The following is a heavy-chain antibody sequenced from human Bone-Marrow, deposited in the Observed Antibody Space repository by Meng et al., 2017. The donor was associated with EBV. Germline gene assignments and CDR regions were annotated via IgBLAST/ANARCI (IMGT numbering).Heavy chain of an antibody. D-gene: IGHD3-22*01. J-gene: IGHJ4*02. CDR3: ARDSGYYDSSGYYDY. CDR2: ISSSSSYI. V-gene: IGHV3-21*01. Sequence: GQLVAPGGGLVKPGGSLELSWAASGFTFSSYSMNWVRQAPGKGLEWVSSISSSSSYIYYADSVKGRFTISRDNAKNSLYLQMNSLRAEDTAVYYCARDSGYYDSSGYYDYWGQGTLVTVSS. CDR1: GFTFSSYS.